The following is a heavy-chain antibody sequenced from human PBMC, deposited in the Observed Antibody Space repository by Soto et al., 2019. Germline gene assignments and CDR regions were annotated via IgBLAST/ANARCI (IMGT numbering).Heavy chain of an antibody. V-gene: IGHV4-34*01. CDR2: INHSGST. D-gene: IGHD6-13*01. Sequence: SETLSLTCAVSGGSFSGYYWSWIRQPPGKGLEWIGGINHSGSTNNNPSLTRRFTISVVTAKSQFGRKLSSVTAADTAVYYSARGSSIAAPHYYYYYLDVWGKGTTVTVSS. CDR1: GGSFSGYY. J-gene: IGHJ6*03. CDR3: ARGSSIAAPHYYYYYLDV.